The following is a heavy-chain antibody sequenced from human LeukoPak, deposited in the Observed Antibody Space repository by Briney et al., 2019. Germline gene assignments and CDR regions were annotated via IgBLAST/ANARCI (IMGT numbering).Heavy chain of an antibody. J-gene: IGHJ6*02. CDR3: ARVPMDSSGYPTAYYYYYYGMDV. CDR1: GGSMSPYH. Sequence: PSETLSLTCTVSGGSMSPYHWGWIRQPPGKGLEWTGYIYYSGSTNYNPSLNSRVTISVDTSKNQFSLKLSSVTAADTAVYYCARVPMDSSGYPTAYYYYYYGMDVWGQGTTVTVSS. V-gene: IGHV4-59*01. CDR2: IYYSGST. D-gene: IGHD3-22*01.